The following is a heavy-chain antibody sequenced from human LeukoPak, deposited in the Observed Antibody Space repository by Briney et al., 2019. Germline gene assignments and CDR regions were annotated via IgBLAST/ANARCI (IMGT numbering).Heavy chain of an antibody. D-gene: IGHD3-10*01. CDR1: GYTFTNNY. CDR2: IDPSGT. V-gene: IGHV1-2*02. CDR3: ARDLKDDGFGAGGSLGF. Sequence: GASAKVSCKAFGYTFTNNYVHWVRQAPGQGLEWVGWIDPSGTYYAQHFQGRVTMTRDTSITTAYMELNSLTSDDTAVYYCARDLKDDGFGAGGSLGFWGQGTLVTVSS. J-gene: IGHJ4*02.